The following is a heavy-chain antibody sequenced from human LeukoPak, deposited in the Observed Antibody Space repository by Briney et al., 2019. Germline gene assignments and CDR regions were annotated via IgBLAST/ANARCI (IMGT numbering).Heavy chain of an antibody. D-gene: IGHD2-2*01. J-gene: IGHJ4*02. CDR2: ISGSCGST. CDR3: ARDLRMGDIVVVPAGVY. V-gene: IGHV3-23*01. CDR1: RFTFSSYA. Sequence: GGSLRLSCSASRFTFSSYAMSWVRQAPGKRLEVVSAISGSCGSTYYAHSVKGRFTISRDNSRKKLYLQMNSLRADDTAVYYCARDLRMGDIVVVPAGVYWGQGTLVTVSS.